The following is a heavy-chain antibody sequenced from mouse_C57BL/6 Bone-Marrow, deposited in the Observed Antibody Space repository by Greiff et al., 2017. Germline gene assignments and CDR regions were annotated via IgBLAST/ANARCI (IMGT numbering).Heavy chain of an antibody. V-gene: IGHV1-55*01. D-gene: IGHD2-2*01. Sequence: QVQLQQPGAELVKPGASVKMSCKASGYTFTSYWITWVKQRPGQGLEWIGDIYPGSGSTNYNEKFKSKATLTVDTSSSTAYMQLSSLTSEDSAVYYCARCYYGCHWDCDVWGTGTTVTVSS. CDR2: IYPGSGST. J-gene: IGHJ1*03. CDR1: GYTFTSYW. CDR3: ARCYYGCHWDCDV.